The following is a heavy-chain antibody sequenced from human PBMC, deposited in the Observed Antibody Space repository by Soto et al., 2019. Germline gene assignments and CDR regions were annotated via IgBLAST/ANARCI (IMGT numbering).Heavy chain of an antibody. CDR2: IKQDGSEK. D-gene: IGHD3-10*01. J-gene: IGHJ4*02. CDR1: GFTFSSYG. V-gene: IGHV3-7*01. CDR3: ARPLGTMGE. Sequence: GGFMRHSYAASGFTFSSYGISWVRQATGKGLEWVANIKQDGSEKYYVDSVKGRFTISRDNAKNSLYLQMNSLRAEDTAVYYCARPLGTMGEWGQGTLVTVLL.